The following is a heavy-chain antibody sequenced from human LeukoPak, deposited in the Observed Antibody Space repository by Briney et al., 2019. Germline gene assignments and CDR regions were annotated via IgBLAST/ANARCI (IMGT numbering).Heavy chain of an antibody. D-gene: IGHD6-13*01. J-gene: IGHJ3*02. CDR2: IYPGDSDT. CDR1: GYSFTSYW. V-gene: IGHV5-51*01. Sequence: GESLKISCKGSGYSFTSYWIGWVRQMPGKGLEWMGIIYPGDSDTRYSPSFQGQVTISADKSISTAYLQWCSLKASDTAMYYCARQHRMMYSSSWTDAFDIWGQGTMVTVSS. CDR3: ARQHRMMYSSSWTDAFDI.